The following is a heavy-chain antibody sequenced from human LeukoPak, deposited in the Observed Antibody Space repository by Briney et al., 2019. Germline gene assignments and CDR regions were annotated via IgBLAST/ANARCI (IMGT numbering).Heavy chain of an antibody. V-gene: IGHV1-46*01. J-gene: IGHJ4*02. CDR2: INPSGGST. CDR3: ARHSLPGKTPFDY. D-gene: IGHD1-1*01. Sequence: ASVKVSCKASGYTFTTYYIHWVRQAPGQGPEWVGIINPSGGSTSYAQKFQGRVTMTRDTPTSTVYMDLTSLRSDDTAVYYCARHSLPGKTPFDYWGQGTLVTVSS. CDR1: GYTFTTYY.